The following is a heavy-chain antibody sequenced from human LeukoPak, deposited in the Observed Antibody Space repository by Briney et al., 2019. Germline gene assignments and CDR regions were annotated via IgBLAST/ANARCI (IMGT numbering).Heavy chain of an antibody. V-gene: IGHV4-30-4*02. J-gene: IGHJ4*02. CDR3: ARKLHRAFGIAAAGVFDY. CDR1: GGSSRSGDYF. Sequence: PSETLSLTCAVSGGSSRSGDYFWSWIRQPPGKGLEWIGHIHYSGNTYYNPSLKSRVSISVDTSKNQFSLKLSSVTAADTAVYYCARKLHRAFGIAAAGVFDYWGQGILVTVSS. CDR2: IHYSGNT. D-gene: IGHD6-13*01.